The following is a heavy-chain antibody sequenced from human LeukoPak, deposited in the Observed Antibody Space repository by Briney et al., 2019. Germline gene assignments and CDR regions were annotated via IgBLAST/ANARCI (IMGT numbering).Heavy chain of an antibody. J-gene: IGHJ4*02. CDR2: INWNGGST. V-gene: IGHV3-20*04. D-gene: IGHD6-19*01. CDR1: GFTFDDYG. CDR3: AREGGSGWYAAYFDY. Sequence: AGGSLRLSCAASGFTFDDYGMSWVRQAPGKGLEWVSGINWNGGSTGYADSVKGRFTISRDNAKNSLYLQMNSLRAEDTALYYCAREGGSGWYAAYFDYWGQGTLVTVSS.